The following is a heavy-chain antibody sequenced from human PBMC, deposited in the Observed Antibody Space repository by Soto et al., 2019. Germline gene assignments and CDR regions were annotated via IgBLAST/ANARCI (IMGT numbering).Heavy chain of an antibody. V-gene: IGHV1-69*12. CDR3: ARLPVADLYRDY. CDR2: IIPIFGTA. J-gene: IGHJ4*02. Sequence: QVQLVQSGAEVKKPGSSVKVSCKASGGTFSSYAISWVRQAPGQGLEWMGGIIPIFGTASYAQKFQGRVTITADESTSTAYMELSRLRSEDPAVYYCARLPVADLYRDYWGQGTLVTVSS. CDR1: GGTFSSYA. D-gene: IGHD6-19*01.